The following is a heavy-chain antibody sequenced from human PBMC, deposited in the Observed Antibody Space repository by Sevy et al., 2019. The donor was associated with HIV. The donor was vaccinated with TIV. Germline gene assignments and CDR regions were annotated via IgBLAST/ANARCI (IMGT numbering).Heavy chain of an antibody. J-gene: IGHJ4*02. V-gene: IGHV3-30*04. CDR3: ARGRVTSHYFDY. Sequence: GGSLRLSCADSGFTFIDYAMHWVRQAPSKGLEWVAVISDDGSKTYYADSVNGRFTISRDNSKNTLYLQMNSLRADDTAVYYCARGRVTSHYFDYWGQGTLVTVSS. D-gene: IGHD2-21*02. CDR1: GFTFIDYA. CDR2: ISDDGSKT.